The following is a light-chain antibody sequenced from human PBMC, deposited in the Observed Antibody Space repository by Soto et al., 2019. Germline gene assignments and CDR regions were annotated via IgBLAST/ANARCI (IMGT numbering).Light chain of an antibody. CDR1: SSDVGGYNY. CDR3: CSYAGSPRYV. J-gene: IGLJ1*01. CDR2: DVS. Sequence: QSALTQPRSVSGSPGQSVTLSCTGTSSDVGGYNYVSWYQQHPGKAPKVMIYDVSERPSGVPDRFSGSKSGNTASLTISGLQAEDEADYYCCSYAGSPRYVFGTGTKLTV. V-gene: IGLV2-11*01.